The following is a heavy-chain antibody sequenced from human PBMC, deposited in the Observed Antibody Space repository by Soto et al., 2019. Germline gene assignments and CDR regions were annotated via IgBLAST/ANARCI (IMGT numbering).Heavy chain of an antibody. V-gene: IGHV4-59*01. CDR3: ARVDLKQWLVLGY. Sequence: SETLSLTCTVSGGSISSYYRSWIRQPPGKGLEWIGYIYYSGSTNYNPSLKSRVTISVDTSKNQFSLKLSSVTAADTAVYYCARVDLKQWLVLGYWGQGTMVTVYS. J-gene: IGHJ4*02. D-gene: IGHD6-19*01. CDR1: GGSISSYY. CDR2: IYYSGST.